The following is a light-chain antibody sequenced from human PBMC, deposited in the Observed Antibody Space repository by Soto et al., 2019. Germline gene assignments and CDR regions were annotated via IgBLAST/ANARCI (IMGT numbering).Light chain of an antibody. Sequence: QSALTQPPSASGSPGQSVTISCTGTSSDVGGYNYVSWYQQHPGKAPKLMIYEVSKRPSGVPDRFSGSKSGNTASLTVSGLQAEDDADYYCSSYAGSNKVFGGGTKLTGL. J-gene: IGLJ2*01. CDR1: SSDVGGYNY. V-gene: IGLV2-8*01. CDR3: SSYAGSNKV. CDR2: EVS.